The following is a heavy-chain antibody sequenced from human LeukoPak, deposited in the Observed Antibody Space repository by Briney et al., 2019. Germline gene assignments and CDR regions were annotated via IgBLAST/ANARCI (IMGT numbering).Heavy chain of an antibody. V-gene: IGHV3-21*01. CDR1: GFTFSSHY. CDR3: ARDHCSSTSCYVWSY. CDR2: ISSSSSYI. Sequence: GGSLRLSCAASGFTFSSHYMHWVRQAPGKGLEWVSSISSSSSYIYYADSVKGRFTISRDNAKNSLYLQMNSLRADDTAVYYCARDHCSSTSCYVWSYWGQGTLVTVS. J-gene: IGHJ4*02. D-gene: IGHD2-2*01.